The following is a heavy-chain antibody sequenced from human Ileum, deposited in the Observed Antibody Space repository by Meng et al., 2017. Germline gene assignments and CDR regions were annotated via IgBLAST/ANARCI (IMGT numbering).Heavy chain of an antibody. CDR2: AANSFDPSP. D-gene: IGHD7-27*01. Sequence: QGQVQVSGPGLVRLSETHSLMCTVSRGSVSSAAYQWGWIRQPPGKGLEWIGYAANSFDPSPNYNPSLKSRVTISLDTPKNQFSLKLTSVTAADTAVYYCARDYWGSLDYWGQGILVTVSS. J-gene: IGHJ4*02. V-gene: IGHV4-61*08. CDR3: ARDYWGSLDY. CDR1: RGSVSSAAYQ.